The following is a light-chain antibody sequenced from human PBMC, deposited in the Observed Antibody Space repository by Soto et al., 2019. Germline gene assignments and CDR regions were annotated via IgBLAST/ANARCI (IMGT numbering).Light chain of an antibody. CDR1: QTVSGNY. CDR2: GAS. J-gene: IGKJ1*01. V-gene: IGKV3-20*01. CDR3: QQYFKSPWT. Sequence: IVLTQSPGTLSLSPGDRATLSCGASQTVSGNYLAWYQQKPGQVPSLLIYGASSRAIGIPDRFSGSGSGTDFALTISRLEPEDFAVYYCQQYFKSPWTFGQGTKVEIK.